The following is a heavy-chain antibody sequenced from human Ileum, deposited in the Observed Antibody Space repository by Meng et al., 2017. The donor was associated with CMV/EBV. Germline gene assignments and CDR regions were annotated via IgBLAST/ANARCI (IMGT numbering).Heavy chain of an antibody. J-gene: IGHJ6*02. Sequence: ASVKVSCKASGYTFTSYDINWVRQATGQGLEWMGWMNPNSGNTGYAQKFQGRVTMTRNTSISTAYMELSSLRAEDTAVYYCARDLVRFLEFYRPGSGMDVWGQGTTVTVSS. V-gene: IGHV1-8*01. CDR2: MNPNSGNT. CDR3: ARDLVRFLEFYRPGSGMDV. CDR1: GYTFTSYD. D-gene: IGHD3-3*01.